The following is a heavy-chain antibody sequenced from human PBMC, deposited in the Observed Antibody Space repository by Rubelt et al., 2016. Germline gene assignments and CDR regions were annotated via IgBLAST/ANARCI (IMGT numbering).Heavy chain of an antibody. CDR1: GDSVGSGAYY. V-gene: IGHV4-31*03. D-gene: IGHD6-19*01. CDR3: ARGGGYSSGWLA. CDR2: IYSSGTT. J-gene: IGHJ4*02. Sequence: QVQLQESGPGLVKPSQTLSLTCTVSGDSVGSGAYYWSWFRQRPGTGLEWIGHIYSSGTTYYNPSLQTRPTISLDKSKNQCSLKLSSVTAADTAVYYWARGGGYSSGWLAWGQGTLVTVSS.